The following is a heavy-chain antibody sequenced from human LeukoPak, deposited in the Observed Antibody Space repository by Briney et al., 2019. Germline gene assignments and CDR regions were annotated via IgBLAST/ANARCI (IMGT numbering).Heavy chain of an antibody. Sequence: ASVKASCKASGYTFTGYYMHWVRQAPGQGLEGMGWINPNSGGTNYAQKFQGRVTMTRDTSISTAYMELSRLRSDDTAVYYCARYFDWDDAFDIWGQGTMVTVSS. CDR2: INPNSGGT. V-gene: IGHV1-2*02. J-gene: IGHJ3*02. CDR1: GYTFTGYY. D-gene: IGHD3-9*01. CDR3: ARYFDWDDAFDI.